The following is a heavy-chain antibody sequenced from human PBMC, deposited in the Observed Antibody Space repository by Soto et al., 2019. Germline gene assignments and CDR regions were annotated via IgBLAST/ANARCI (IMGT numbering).Heavy chain of an antibody. D-gene: IGHD3-22*01. CDR2: IYHSGST. Sequence: SETLSLTCAVSGGSISSSNWWSWVRQPPGKGLEWIGEIYHSGSTNYNPSLKSRVTISVDKSKNQFSLKLSSVTAADTAVYYCARGSGYYFAEYFQHWGQGTLVTVSS. J-gene: IGHJ1*01. CDR1: GGSISSSNW. V-gene: IGHV4-4*02. CDR3: ARGSGYYFAEYFQH.